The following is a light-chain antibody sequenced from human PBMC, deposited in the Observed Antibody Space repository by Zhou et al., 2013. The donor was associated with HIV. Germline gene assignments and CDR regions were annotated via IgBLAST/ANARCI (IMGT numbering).Light chain of an antibody. Sequence: AIQLTQSPSSLSASVGDRVTITCRASQGISSALAWYQQKPGKAPNLLMYGASSLESGVPSRFSGSGSGTDFTLTISRLQPDDFATYYCQQYKSYPNTFGQGTKVEIK. CDR1: QGISSA. CDR2: GAS. V-gene: IGKV1-13*02. CDR3: QQYKSYPNT. J-gene: IGKJ2*01.